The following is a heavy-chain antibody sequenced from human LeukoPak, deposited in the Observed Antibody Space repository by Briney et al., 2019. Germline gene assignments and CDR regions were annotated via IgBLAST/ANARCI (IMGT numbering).Heavy chain of an antibody. V-gene: IGHV4-4*07. D-gene: IGHD3-22*01. Sequence: ASETLSLTCIVSGGSISTYYWNWIRQPAGKGLEWLGRFYTTRSADYNPSLKSRVTLSGDTSKNHLSLKLSSVTAADTAVYYCAREFKTFDGSGYYTDYWGQGTLVTVSS. J-gene: IGHJ4*02. CDR3: AREFKTFDGSGYYTDY. CDR1: GGSISTYY. CDR2: FYTTRSA.